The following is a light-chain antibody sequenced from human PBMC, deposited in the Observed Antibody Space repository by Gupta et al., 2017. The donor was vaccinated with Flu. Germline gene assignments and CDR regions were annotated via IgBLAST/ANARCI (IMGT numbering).Light chain of an antibody. J-gene: IGLJ3*02. CDR1: SSNIGSNY. CDR3: AAWDDSLSGPE. V-gene: IGLV1-47*01. CDR2: RNN. Sequence: QPVLPHPPTPSGAPGPRVTISGPGSSSNIGSNYVYWYQQLPGTAPKLLIYRNNPRPSGVPDRFSGSKSGTSASLAISGLRSEDEADYYCAAWDDSLSGPEFGGGTKLTVL.